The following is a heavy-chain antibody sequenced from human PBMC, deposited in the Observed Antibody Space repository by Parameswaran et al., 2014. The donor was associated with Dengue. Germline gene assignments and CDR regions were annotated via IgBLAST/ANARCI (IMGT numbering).Heavy chain of an antibody. Sequence: VRQAPGKGLEWVSSIRASGSSTYYVDSVKGRFTISRDNSKNTLYLKMNNLRADDTAVYYCASPGPSGYRPIDYWGQGTLVTVSS. CDR2: IRASGSST. V-gene: IGHV3-23*01. D-gene: IGHD3-22*01. CDR3: ASPGPSGYRPIDY. J-gene: IGHJ4*02.